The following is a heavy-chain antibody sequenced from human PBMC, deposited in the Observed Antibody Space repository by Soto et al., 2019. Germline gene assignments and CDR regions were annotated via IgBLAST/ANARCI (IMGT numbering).Heavy chain of an antibody. CDR3: ATGPYSSYWCRDD. Sequence: EVQLLESGGGLVKPGGSLRLSCAASGFTLSNSCMNWVRQAPGKGLEWVGRIKRKADGGTTDYAAPVKGRFTISRDHSKNTLYLQMNSLKTEDTAVYYCATGPYSSYWCRDDWGPGTMVTVSS. D-gene: IGHD6-19*01. CDR2: IKRKADGGTT. V-gene: IGHV3-15*01. J-gene: IGHJ4*02. CDR1: GFTLSNSC.